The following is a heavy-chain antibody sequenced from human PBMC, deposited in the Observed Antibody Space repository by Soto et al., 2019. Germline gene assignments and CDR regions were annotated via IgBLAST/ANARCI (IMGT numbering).Heavy chain of an antibody. D-gene: IGHD6-13*01. Sequence: GGSLRLSCAASGFTFHGYTMHWVRQAPGKGLEWVSLINWDGTNKYYADSVKGRFTISRDNGKNSLYLQMNSLRTEDTALYYCAKEAGTIYFDYWGQGALVTLSS. CDR2: INWDGTNK. CDR3: AKEAGTIYFDY. CDR1: GFTFHGYT. J-gene: IGHJ4*02. V-gene: IGHV3-43*01.